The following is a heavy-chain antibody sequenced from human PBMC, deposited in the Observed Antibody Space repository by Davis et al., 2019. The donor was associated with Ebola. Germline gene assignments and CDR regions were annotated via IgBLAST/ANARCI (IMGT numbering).Heavy chain of an antibody. Sequence: GGSLRLSCAASGFTFSSYWMSWVRQAPGKGLEWVANIKQDGSEKYYVDSVKGRFTISRGNAKNSLYLQMNSLRAEDTAVYYCAREGYDFWSGYPPPGYFDYWGQGTLVTVSS. CDR2: IKQDGSEK. D-gene: IGHD3-3*01. CDR3: AREGYDFWSGYPPPGYFDY. V-gene: IGHV3-7*01. J-gene: IGHJ4*02. CDR1: GFTFSSYW.